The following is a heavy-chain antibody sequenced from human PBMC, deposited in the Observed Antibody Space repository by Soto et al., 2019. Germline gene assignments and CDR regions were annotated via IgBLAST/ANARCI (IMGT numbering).Heavy chain of an antibody. J-gene: IGHJ6*02. V-gene: IGHV3-74*01. D-gene: IGHD2-15*01. CDR3: GRGYCSGGTCSPWYGMDV. Sequence: GGSLRLSCAASGFTFSSYGMHWVRQAPGKGLVWVSRINSDGSNTSYADSVKGRFTISRDNAKNTLYLQMNRLRAEDMAVYYCGRGYCSGGTCSPWYGMDVWGQGTTVTVSS. CDR1: GFTFSSYG. CDR2: INSDGSNT.